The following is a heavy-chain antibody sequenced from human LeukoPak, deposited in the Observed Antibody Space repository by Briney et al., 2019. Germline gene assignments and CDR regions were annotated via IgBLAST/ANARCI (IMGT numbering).Heavy chain of an antibody. CDR1: GFTFDDYA. Sequence: PGGSLRLSCAASGFTFDDYAMHWVRQAPGKGLEWVSGISWNSGSIGYADSVKGRFTISRDNAKNSLYLQMNSLRAEDTALYYCAKASTIGGYYDFWSDWGQGTLVTVSS. D-gene: IGHD3-3*01. CDR2: ISWNSGSI. J-gene: IGHJ4*02. CDR3: AKASTIGGYYDFWSD. V-gene: IGHV3-9*01.